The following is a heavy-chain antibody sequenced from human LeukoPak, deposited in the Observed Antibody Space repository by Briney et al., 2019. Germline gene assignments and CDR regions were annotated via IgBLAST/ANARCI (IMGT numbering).Heavy chain of an antibody. CDR2: INPNSGGT. CDR3: AREVGGSEYFKH. V-gene: IGHV1-2*02. D-gene: IGHD3-16*01. J-gene: IGHJ1*01. CDR1: GYTFTGYY. Sequence: ASVTVSCKASGYTFTGYYMNWVRQAPGQGLEWMGWINPNSGGTNNAQKFQGRVTMTRDTSISTAYMELSRLRSDDTAVYHCAREVGGSEYFKHWGQGTLVTVSS.